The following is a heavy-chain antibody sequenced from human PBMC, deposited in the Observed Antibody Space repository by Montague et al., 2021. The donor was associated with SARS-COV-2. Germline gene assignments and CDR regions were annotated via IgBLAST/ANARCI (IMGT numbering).Heavy chain of an antibody. CDR3: ARQGGGNYGWFDP. CDR2: YYSGST. D-gene: IGHD5-24*01. Sequence: SETLSLTCTVSGASINSHYWSWIRQPPGKGLEWIGYYYSGSTKYNPPLKSRVTISVDTSQNQFSVKVTSVTAAATADYYCARQGGGNYGWFDPWGQGTLVTVSS. J-gene: IGHJ5*02. CDR1: GASINSHY. V-gene: IGHV4-59*08.